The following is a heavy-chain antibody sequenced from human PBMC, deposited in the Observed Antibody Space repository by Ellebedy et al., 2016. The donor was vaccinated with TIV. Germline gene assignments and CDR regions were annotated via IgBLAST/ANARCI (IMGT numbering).Heavy chain of an antibody. D-gene: IGHD2-8*02. Sequence: AASVKVSCKASGGTFTDYYLHWVRQAPGQGLEWVGRINVNTGATNYAQNFQGWVTMTRDTSISTAYLELTTLKSDDTAVYYCARGQSFQYWLNLDYWGQGTLVTVPS. CDR3: ARGQSFQYWLNLDY. J-gene: IGHJ4*02. V-gene: IGHV1-2*04. CDR1: GGTFTDYY. CDR2: INVNTGAT.